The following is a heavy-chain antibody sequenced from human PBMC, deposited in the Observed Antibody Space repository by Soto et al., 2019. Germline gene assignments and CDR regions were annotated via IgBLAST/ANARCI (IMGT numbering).Heavy chain of an antibody. D-gene: IGHD6-13*01. J-gene: IGHJ4*02. CDR2: IYGDGTT. V-gene: IGHV3-66*01. CDR3: ARDFGSTWYVFDY. CDR1: GITVNTNS. Sequence: EVQLVQSGGDLVQPGGSLRLSCAVSGITVNTNSMSWVRQAPGQGLEWVSVIYGDGTTYYADSVKGRFTISRDLSKNSLHLQMNSLRGEDTAVYYYARDFGSTWYVFDYWGQGTPVTVSS.